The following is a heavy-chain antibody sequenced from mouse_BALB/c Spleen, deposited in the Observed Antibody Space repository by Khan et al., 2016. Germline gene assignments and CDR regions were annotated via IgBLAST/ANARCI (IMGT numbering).Heavy chain of an antibody. J-gene: IGHJ2*02. CDR1: GYSITSGYG. D-gene: IGHD3-2*02. Sequence: EVKLLESGPGLVKPSQSLSLTCTVTGYSITSGYGWNWIRQFPGNKLEWMGYIRYSGSTNYNPSLKSRISISRDTSKNQFFLKLNSVTTEDTATYYCTKKARIKYWGQGTSLTVSS. V-gene: IGHV3-1*02. CDR2: IRYSGST. CDR3: TKKARIKY.